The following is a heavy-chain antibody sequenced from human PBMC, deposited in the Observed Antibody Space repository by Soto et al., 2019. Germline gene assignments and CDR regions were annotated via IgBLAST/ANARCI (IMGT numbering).Heavy chain of an antibody. CDR2: ISGSGGST. D-gene: IGHD3-10*01. V-gene: IGHV3-23*01. J-gene: IGHJ6*02. CDR3: SGSKEYYYYYGMDV. CDR1: A. Sequence: ARSWVRQAPGKGLEWVSAISGSGGSTYYADSVKGRFTISRDNSKNTLYLQMNSLRAEDTAVYYCSGSKEYYYYYGMDVWGQGTTVTVSS.